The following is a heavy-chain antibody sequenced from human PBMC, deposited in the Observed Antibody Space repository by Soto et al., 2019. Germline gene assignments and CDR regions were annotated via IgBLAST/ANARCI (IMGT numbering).Heavy chain of an antibody. CDR1: GYTFTSYG. J-gene: IGHJ5*02. V-gene: IGHV1-18*01. Sequence: QVQLVQSGAEVKKPGASVKVSCKASGYTFTSYGISWVRQAPGQGLEWMGWISAYNGNTNYAQKLQGRVTMTTDTSTSTAYMELRSLRSDETAVYYCAGVGGGYYDILTGYPCWFDPWGQGTLVTVSS. CDR2: ISAYNGNT. D-gene: IGHD3-9*01. CDR3: AGVGGGYYDILTGYPCWFDP.